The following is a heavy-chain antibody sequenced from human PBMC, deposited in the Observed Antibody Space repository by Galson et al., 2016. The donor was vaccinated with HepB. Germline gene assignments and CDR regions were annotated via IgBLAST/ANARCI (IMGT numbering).Heavy chain of an antibody. CDR3: ARDAGGPYDL. CDR1: GSSLSTYY. D-gene: IGHD3-16*01. CDR2: FYFSGST. Sequence: SETLSLTCTVSGSSLSTYYWSWIRQPPGKGLEWIAYFYFSGSTNYNPSLKSRVTVSFDTSKNQFSLELNSVTAADTAVYYCARDAGGPYDLWGRGTLVTVSS. V-gene: IGHV4-59*01. J-gene: IGHJ2*01.